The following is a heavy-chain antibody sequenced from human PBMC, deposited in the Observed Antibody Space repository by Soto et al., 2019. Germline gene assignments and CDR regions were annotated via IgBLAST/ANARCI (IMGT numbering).Heavy chain of an antibody. CDR1: GGSISGGGYS. D-gene: IGHD2-15*01. CDR3: ARAGLGGKPFDY. CDR2: IYHSGST. Sequence: SETLSLTYAASGGSISGGGYSWSWIRQPPGKGLEWIGYIYHSGSTYYNPSLKSRVTISVDRSKNQFSLKLSSVTAADTAVYYCARAGLGGKPFDYWGQGTLVTVSS. V-gene: IGHV4-30-2*01. J-gene: IGHJ4*02.